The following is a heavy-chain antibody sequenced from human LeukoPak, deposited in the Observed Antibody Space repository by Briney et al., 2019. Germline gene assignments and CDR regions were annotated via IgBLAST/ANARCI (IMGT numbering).Heavy chain of an antibody. CDR2: INHSGST. V-gene: IGHV4-34*01. Sequence: SETLSLTCAVYGGSFSGYYWSWIRQPPGKGLEWIGEINHSGSTNYNPSLKSRVTISVDTSKNQFSLNLRSLTAADTAVYFCASGAADGYNFGFDYWGQGTLAAVSS. CDR3: ASGAADGYNFGFDY. J-gene: IGHJ4*02. CDR1: GGSFSGYY. D-gene: IGHD5-24*01.